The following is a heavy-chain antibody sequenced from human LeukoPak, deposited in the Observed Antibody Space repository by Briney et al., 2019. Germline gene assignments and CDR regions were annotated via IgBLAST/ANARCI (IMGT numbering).Heavy chain of an antibody. CDR2: IHNSGST. D-gene: IGHD2-2*01. V-gene: IGHV4-59*11. J-gene: IGHJ5*02. CDR1: GGSISSLY. CDR3: GRESFGGHCSRTGCFQCTWVDP. Sequence: SETLSLTCTVSGGSISSLYWTWIRQSPGKGLEWIGNIHNSGSTNYNPSLKSRVTISLDTAKNQFSLRLNSVTAADTAVHYCGRESFGGHCSRTGCFQCTWVDPWGQGNLVTVSS.